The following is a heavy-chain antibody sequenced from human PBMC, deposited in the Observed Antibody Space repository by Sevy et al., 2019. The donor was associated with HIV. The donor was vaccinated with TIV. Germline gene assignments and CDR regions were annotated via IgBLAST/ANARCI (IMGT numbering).Heavy chain of an antibody. V-gene: IGHV4-61*01. Sequence: SETLSLTCTVSGGSVSSGSYYWSWIRQPPGKGLEWIGYNYYSGSTNYNPSLKSRVTISVDTSKNQFSLKLSSVTAADTAVYYCARGDYGDFDYWGQGTLVTVSS. CDR1: GGSVSSGSYY. D-gene: IGHD4-17*01. J-gene: IGHJ4*02. CDR2: NYYSGST. CDR3: ARGDYGDFDY.